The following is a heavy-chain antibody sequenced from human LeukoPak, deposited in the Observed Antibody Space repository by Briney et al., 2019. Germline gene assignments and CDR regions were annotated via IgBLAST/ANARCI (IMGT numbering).Heavy chain of an antibody. J-gene: IGHJ4*02. CDR3: ARSAGLDY. CDR2: IYHSGST. CDR1: GGSISSGGYS. V-gene: IGHV4-30-2*02. Sequence: SETLSLTCAVSGGSISSGGYSWSWIRQPPGKGLEWIGYIYHSGSTYYNPSLKSRVTISVDTSKNQFSLKLSSVTAADTAVYYCARSAGLDYWGQGTLVTVSS. D-gene: IGHD6-13*01.